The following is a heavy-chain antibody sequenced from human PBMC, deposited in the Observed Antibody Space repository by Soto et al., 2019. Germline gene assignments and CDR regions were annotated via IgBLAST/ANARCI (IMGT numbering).Heavy chain of an antibody. J-gene: IGHJ4*02. CDR3: ARVSPGTTFWSLDS. CDR1: GYSFTTYY. V-gene: IGHV1-46*03. CDR2: INPSGGST. D-gene: IGHD1-1*01. Sequence: GASVKVSCKASGYSFTTYYMHWVRQAPGQGPEWMGIINPSGGSTSYAQKFQGRVSMTRDTSTSTFYMELSSLTSDDTAVYYCARVSPGTTFWSLDSWGQGTLVTVSS.